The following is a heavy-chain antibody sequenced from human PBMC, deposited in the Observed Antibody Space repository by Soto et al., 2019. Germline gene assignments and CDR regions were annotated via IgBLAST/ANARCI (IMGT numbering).Heavy chain of an antibody. V-gene: IGHV3-21*01. CDR3: ARDQIAAAGTVDY. J-gene: IGHJ4*02. CDR1: GFTFSSYS. CDR2: ISSSSSYI. D-gene: IGHD6-13*01. Sequence: EVQLVESGGGLVKPGGSLRLSCAASGFTFSSYSMNWVRQAPGKGQEWVSSISSSSSYIYYADSVKGRFTISRDNAKNSLYLQMNSLRAEDTAVYYCARDQIAAAGTVDYWGQGTLVTVSS.